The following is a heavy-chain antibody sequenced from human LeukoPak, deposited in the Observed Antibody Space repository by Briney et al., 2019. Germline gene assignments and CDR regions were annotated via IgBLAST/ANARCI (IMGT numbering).Heavy chain of an antibody. CDR3: AKDRGGSITIFGVVTHYDY. J-gene: IGHJ4*02. CDR1: GFTFSSYA. CDR2: ISGSGGST. Sequence: PGGSLRLSCAASGFTFSSYAMSWVRQAPGKGLEWVSAISGSGGSTYYADSVKGRFTISRDNSKNTLYLQMNSLRAEDTAVYYCAKDRGGSITIFGVVTHYDYWGQGTLVTVSS. V-gene: IGHV3-23*01. D-gene: IGHD3-3*01.